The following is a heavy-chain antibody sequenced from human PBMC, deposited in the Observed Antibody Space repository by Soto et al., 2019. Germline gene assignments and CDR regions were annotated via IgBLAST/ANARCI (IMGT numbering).Heavy chain of an antibody. CDR3: ARGTSSGSPD. D-gene: IGHD3-10*01. CDR1: GFTFSSYS. CDR2: ISTGSSTI. Sequence: EVQLVESGGGLVQPGGSLRLSCAASGFTFSSYSMNWVRQAPGKGLEWVSYISTGSSTIYYEDSVKGRFTISRDNAKNSLYLQMNSLRAADTAVYYCARGTSSGSPDWGQGTLVTVSS. V-gene: IGHV3-48*01. J-gene: IGHJ4*02.